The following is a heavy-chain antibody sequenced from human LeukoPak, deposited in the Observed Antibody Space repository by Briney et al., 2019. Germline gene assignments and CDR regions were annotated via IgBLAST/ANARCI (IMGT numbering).Heavy chain of an antibody. Sequence: PGGSLRLSCAASGLTFTSYAMSWVRQAPGKGLEWVSAISGSGGSTYYADSVKGRFTISRDNSKNTLYLQMNSLRAEDTAVYYCATDYYGSGSTYYWGQGTLVTVSS. D-gene: IGHD3-10*01. CDR1: GLTFTSYA. CDR3: ATDYYGSGSTYY. J-gene: IGHJ4*02. CDR2: ISGSGGST. V-gene: IGHV3-23*01.